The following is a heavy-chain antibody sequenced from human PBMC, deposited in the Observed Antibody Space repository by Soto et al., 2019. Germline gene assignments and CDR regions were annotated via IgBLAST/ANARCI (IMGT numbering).Heavy chain of an antibody. D-gene: IGHD4-4*01. J-gene: IGHJ4*02. V-gene: IGHV3-21*01. Sequence: PGGSLRLSCAASGFTFSSYSMNWVRQAPGKGLEWVSSISSSSSYIYYADSVKGRFTISRDNAKNSLYLQMNSLRAEDTAVYYCARGHTYELTRDDYSKLNFDYWGQGTLVTVSS. CDR2: ISSSSSYI. CDR3: ARGHTYELTRDDYSKLNFDY. CDR1: GFTFSSYS.